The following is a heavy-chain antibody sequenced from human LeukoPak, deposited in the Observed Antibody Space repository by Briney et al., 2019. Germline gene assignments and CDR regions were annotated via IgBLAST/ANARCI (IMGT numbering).Heavy chain of an antibody. CDR2: IKSNTDGVTA. CDR1: GFTFSNAW. Sequence: GGSLRLSCAASGFTFSNAWMNWVRQAPGKGLEWVGHIKSNTDGVTADYASPAKGRFTISRDDSKNTLYLQKNSLKTEDTAVYYCTTRRTYYDSSGYSYPYYYYYYMDVWGKGTTVTVSS. CDR3: TTRRTYYDSSGYSYPYYYYYYMDV. J-gene: IGHJ6*03. D-gene: IGHD3-22*01. V-gene: IGHV3-15*01.